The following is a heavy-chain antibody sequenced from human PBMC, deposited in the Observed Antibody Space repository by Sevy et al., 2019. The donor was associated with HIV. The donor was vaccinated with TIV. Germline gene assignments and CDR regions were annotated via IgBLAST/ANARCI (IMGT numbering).Heavy chain of an antibody. J-gene: IGHJ4*02. CDR2: ISYDGTYK. Sequence: GGSLRLSCAASGFTVSSNYMSWVRQAPGKGLEWVSLISYDGTYKYYADSVKGRFTISRDNSKNTLYLQMNSLRGNDTAVYYCARVAVSYCTNDCYHRFDYWGPGALVTVSS. V-gene: IGHV3-30-3*01. D-gene: IGHD2-8*01. CDR1: GFTVSSNY. CDR3: ARVAVSYCTNDCYHRFDY.